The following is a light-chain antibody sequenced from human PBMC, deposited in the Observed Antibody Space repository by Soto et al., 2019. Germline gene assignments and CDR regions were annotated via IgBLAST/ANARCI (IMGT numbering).Light chain of an antibody. CDR1: QSINSD. V-gene: IGKV3-15*01. CDR2: GAS. J-gene: IGKJ1*01. Sequence: EIVMTQSPATLAVSPGETTRLSCRASQSINSDVAWYQQKLGQTPRLLIHGASTRATGIAARFSGSGSGTEFTLTISSLQPEDFAVYYCQQYNNWPWTFGQGTKVDI. CDR3: QQYNNWPWT.